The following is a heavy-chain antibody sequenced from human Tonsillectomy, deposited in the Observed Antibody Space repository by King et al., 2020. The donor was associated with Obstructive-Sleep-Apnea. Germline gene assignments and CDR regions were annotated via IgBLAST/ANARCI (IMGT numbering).Heavy chain of an antibody. CDR3: ARGSGAAAVNWFDP. D-gene: IGHD6-13*01. V-gene: IGHV4-34*01. CDR1: GGSFSDYY. J-gene: IGHJ5*02. CDR2: INHSGST. Sequence: QVQLQQWGAGLLKPSETLSLTCAVFGGSFSDYYWSWIRQPPGKGLEWIGEINHSGSTNYNPSLKSRVTISVDTSKNQFSLKLNSVTAADTAVYYCARGSGAAAVNWFDPWRQGTLVTVSS.